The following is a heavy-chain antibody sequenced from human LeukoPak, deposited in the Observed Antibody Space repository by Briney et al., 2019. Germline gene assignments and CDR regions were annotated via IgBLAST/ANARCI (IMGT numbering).Heavy chain of an antibody. CDR2: INPNSGGT. CDR1: GYNFTGYY. CDR3: VRDGRWLQLAWDY. Sequence: ASVKVSCKASGYNFTGYYIQWVRQAPGQGLEWMGWINPNSGGTNYPQKFQGRVTMTRDTSIRTLYMELSRLTSDDTAVYYCVRDGRWLQLAWDYWGQGTLVTVSS. V-gene: IGHV1-2*02. D-gene: IGHD5-24*01. J-gene: IGHJ4*02.